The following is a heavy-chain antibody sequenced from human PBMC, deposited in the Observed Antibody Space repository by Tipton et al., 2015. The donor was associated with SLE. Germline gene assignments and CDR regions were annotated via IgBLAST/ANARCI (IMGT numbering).Heavy chain of an antibody. CDR1: GGSISSGSFY. J-gene: IGHJ4*02. CDR3: ARDGYSYPFDY. V-gene: IGHV4-61*02. Sequence: LRLSCTVSGGSISSGSFYWSWIRQPAGKGLEWIGRFYSSGSTKYNPSLKSRVTISVDTSKNQFSLKLSSVTAADTAVYYCARDGYSYPFDYWGQGTLVTVSS. D-gene: IGHD5-18*01. CDR2: FYSSGST.